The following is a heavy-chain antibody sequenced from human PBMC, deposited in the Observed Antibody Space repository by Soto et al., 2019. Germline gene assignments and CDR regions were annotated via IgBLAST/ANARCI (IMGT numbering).Heavy chain of an antibody. V-gene: IGHV1-69*13. D-gene: IGHD3-22*01. CDR3: ARGSSSGYYNSLPNAFDI. J-gene: IGHJ3*02. Sequence: SLTVYCTPSEPTFSSYAISWVRQAPGQGLEWMGGIIPIFGTANYAQKFQGRVTITADESTSTAYMELSSLRSEDTAVYYCARGSSSGYYNSLPNAFDIWGQGTMVTVSS. CDR1: EPTFSSYA. CDR2: IIPIFGTA.